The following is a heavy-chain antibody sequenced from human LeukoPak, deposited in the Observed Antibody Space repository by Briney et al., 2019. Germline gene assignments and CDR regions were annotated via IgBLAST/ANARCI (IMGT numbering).Heavy chain of an antibody. J-gene: IGHJ6*02. CDR2: ISSSGSTI. CDR1: GFTFSSYE. Sequence: GGSLRLSCAASGFTFSSYEMNWVRQAPGKGLEWVSYISSSGSTIYYADSVKGRFTISRDNAKNSLYLQMNSLRAEDTAVYYCARGAAYSSSWPLYYYYYGMEDWGQGTTVTVYS. V-gene: IGHV3-48*03. CDR3: ARGAAYSSSWPLYYYYYGMED. D-gene: IGHD6-13*01.